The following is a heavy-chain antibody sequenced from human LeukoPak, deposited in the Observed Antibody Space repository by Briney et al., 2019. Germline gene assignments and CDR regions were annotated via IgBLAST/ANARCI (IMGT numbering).Heavy chain of an antibody. J-gene: IGHJ2*01. CDR1: GGSISSGSYY. CDR2: IYTSGST. V-gene: IGHV4-61*02. CDR3: ARGVGAGGFDL. D-gene: IGHD1-26*01. Sequence: SETLSLTCTVSGGSISSGSYYWSWIRQPAGKGLEWIGRIYTSGSTNYNPSLKSRVTISVDTSKNQFSLKLSSVTAADTPVYYCARGVGAGGFDLWGRGTLVTVSS.